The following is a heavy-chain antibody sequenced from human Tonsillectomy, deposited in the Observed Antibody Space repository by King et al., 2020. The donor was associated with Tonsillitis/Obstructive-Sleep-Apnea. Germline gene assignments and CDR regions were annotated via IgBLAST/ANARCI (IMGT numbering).Heavy chain of an antibody. CDR3: AKDLGYCSSTSCSRGDAFDI. V-gene: IGHV3-30*18. CDR1: GFTFSSYG. J-gene: IGHJ3*02. CDR2: ISYVGSNK. Sequence: VQLVESGGGVVQPGRSLRLSCAASGFTFSSYGMHWVRQAPGKGLEWVAVISYVGSNKYYADSVKGRFTISRDNSKNTLYLQMNSLRAEDTAVYYCAKDLGYCSSTSCSRGDAFDIWGQGTMVTVSS. D-gene: IGHD2-2*01.